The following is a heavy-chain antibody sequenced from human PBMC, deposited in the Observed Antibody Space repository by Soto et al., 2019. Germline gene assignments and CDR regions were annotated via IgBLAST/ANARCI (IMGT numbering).Heavy chain of an antibody. Sequence: GGSLRLSCASSVFTFSSYWMSCVRDSPGKGLEWVANIKQDGSEKYYVDSVKGRFTISRDNAKNSLYLQMNSLRAEDTAVYYCARPLDNYYYYYGMEVLGQGTTVNVSS. CDR3: ARPLDNYYYYYGMEV. CDR1: VFTFSSYW. CDR2: IKQDGSEK. J-gene: IGHJ6*02. V-gene: IGHV3-7*03.